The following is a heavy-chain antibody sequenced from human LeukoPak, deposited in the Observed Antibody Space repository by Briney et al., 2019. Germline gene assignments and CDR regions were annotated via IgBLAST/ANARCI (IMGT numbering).Heavy chain of an antibody. D-gene: IGHD6-6*01. CDR3: TRYSSSDNWFGP. V-gene: IGHV3-73*01. Sequence: PGGSLRLSCAASGFTFSGSAMHWVRQASGKGLEWVGRIRNKANSYATAYTASVKGRFTISRDDSKNTAYLQMNSLKTEDTAVYYCTRYSSSDNWFGPWGQGTLVTVSS. J-gene: IGHJ5*02. CDR2: IRNKANSYAT. CDR1: GFTFSGSA.